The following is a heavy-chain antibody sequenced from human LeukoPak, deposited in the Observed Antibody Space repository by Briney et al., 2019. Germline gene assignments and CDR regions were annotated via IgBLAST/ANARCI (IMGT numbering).Heavy chain of an antibody. CDR2: IYYSGST. CDR3: ARCLVSPPIQLWLPSPYNWFDP. CDR1: GGSISSSSYY. Sequence: PSETLSLTCTVSGGSISSSSYYWGWIRQPPGKGLEWIGSIYYSGSTYYNPSLKSRVTISVDTSKNQFSLKLSSVTAADTAVYYCARCLVSPPIQLWLPSPYNWFDPWGQGTLVTVSS. J-gene: IGHJ5*02. V-gene: IGHV4-39*07. D-gene: IGHD5-18*01.